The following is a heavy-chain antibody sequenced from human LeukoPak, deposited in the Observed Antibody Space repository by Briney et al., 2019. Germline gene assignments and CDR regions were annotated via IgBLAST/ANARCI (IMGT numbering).Heavy chain of an antibody. V-gene: IGHV1-18*01. D-gene: IGHD2-15*01. Sequence: ASVKVSCKASGYTFTSYGISWVRQAPGQGLEWMGWISAYNGNTNYAQKLQGRVTMTRDTSISTAYMELSRLRSDDTAVYYCARLGYCSGGSCDGFDYWGQGTLVTVSS. CDR1: GYTFTSYG. CDR2: ISAYNGNT. J-gene: IGHJ4*02. CDR3: ARLGYCSGGSCDGFDY.